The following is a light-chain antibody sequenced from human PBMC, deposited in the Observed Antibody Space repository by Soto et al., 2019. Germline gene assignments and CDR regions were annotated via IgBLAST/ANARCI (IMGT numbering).Light chain of an antibody. CDR3: QQYNNRPSYT. Sequence: EIVMTQSPATLSVSPGERATLSCRASQSVSSNLAWYQQKPGQAPRLLIYGASTRATGIPARFSGSGSGTEFTLTISSLQSEYFAVYYCQQYNNRPSYTFGQGTKLEIK. CDR1: QSVSSN. V-gene: IGKV3-15*01. CDR2: GAS. J-gene: IGKJ2*01.